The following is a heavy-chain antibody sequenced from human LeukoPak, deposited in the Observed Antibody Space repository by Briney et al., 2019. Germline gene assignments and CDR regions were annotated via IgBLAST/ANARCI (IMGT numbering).Heavy chain of an antibody. D-gene: IGHD3-16*01. CDR1: GFTFSNFA. Sequence: GGSLRLSCAASGFTFSNFAMIWVRQAPGKGLEWVSSISSSSSSYIHYADSVEGRFTISRDNAKNSLYLQMNSLRAADTAVYYCARDSSYDSNFDHFDYWGQGTLVTVSS. J-gene: IGHJ4*02. CDR3: ARDSSYDSNFDHFDY. CDR2: ISSSSSSYI. V-gene: IGHV3-21*01.